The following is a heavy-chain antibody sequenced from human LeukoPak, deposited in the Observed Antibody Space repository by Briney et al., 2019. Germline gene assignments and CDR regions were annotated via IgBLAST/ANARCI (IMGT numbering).Heavy chain of an antibody. Sequence: SGPTLVKPTQTLTLTCTFSGFSLSTRGVGVGWIRQPPGKALEWLALIYWNDDKRYSPSLKSRLTITKDTSKNQVVLTMTNMDPVDTATYYCAHSKRWLQFPDYWGQGTLVTVSS. D-gene: IGHD5-24*01. CDR2: IYWNDDK. CDR3: AHSKRWLQFPDY. CDR1: GFSLSTRGVG. J-gene: IGHJ4*02. V-gene: IGHV2-5*01.